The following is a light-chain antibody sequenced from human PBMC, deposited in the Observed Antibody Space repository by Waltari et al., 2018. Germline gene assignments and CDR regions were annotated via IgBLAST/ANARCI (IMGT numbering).Light chain of an antibody. CDR2: KAS. J-gene: IGKJ1*01. CDR3: QHYNSYSGT. Sequence: DIQMTQSPSTLSASLGDRVTITCRASQSISDWLAWYQQKSGKAPKLLISKASSLESGVPSRFSGSGSGTEFTLTISSLQPDDFATYYCQHYNSYSGTFGQGTKVEIK. CDR1: QSISDW. V-gene: IGKV1-5*03.